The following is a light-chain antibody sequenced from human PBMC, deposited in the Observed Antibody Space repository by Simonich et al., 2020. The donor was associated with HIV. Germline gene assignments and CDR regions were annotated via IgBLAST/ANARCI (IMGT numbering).Light chain of an antibody. CDR3: QQFYTTPWT. CDR2: WAS. V-gene: IGKV4-1*01. Sequence: DIVMTQSPDSLAVSLGERATINCNSSQSVLYSSNNKNYLLWSQQKPGQPPNLLINWASTRESGVPDRFSGSGSGTDFTLTISSLQAEDVAVYYCQQFYTTPWTFGQGTKVEIK. J-gene: IGKJ1*01. CDR1: QSVLYSSNNKNY.